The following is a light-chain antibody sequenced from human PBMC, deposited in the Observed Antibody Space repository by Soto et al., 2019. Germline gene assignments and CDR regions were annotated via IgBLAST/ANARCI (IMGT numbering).Light chain of an antibody. V-gene: IGLV1-40*01. J-gene: IGLJ2*01. CDR2: GNN. Sequence: QSALTQPPSVSGAPGQRVTISCTGSSSNIGAGYDVHWYQQFPGTVPKLLIYGNNNRPSGVPDRFSGSKSGTSASLAITGLQAEDEADYYCQSYDSSLKNVLFGGGTKLTVL. CDR3: QSYDSSLKNVL. CDR1: SSNIGAGYD.